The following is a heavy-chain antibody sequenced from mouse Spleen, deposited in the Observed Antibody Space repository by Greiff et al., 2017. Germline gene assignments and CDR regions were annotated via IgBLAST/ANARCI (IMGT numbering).Heavy chain of an antibody. J-gene: IGHJ3*01. CDR1: GYTFTSYT. CDR3: ASLPCFAY. V-gene: IGHV1-4*01. Sequence: VKLMESGAELARPGASVKMSCKASGYTFTSYTMHWVKQRPGQGLEWIGYINPSSGYTKYNQKFKDKATLTADKSSSTAYMQLSSLTSEDSAVYYCASLPCFAYWCQGTLVTVSA. CDR2: INPSSGYT.